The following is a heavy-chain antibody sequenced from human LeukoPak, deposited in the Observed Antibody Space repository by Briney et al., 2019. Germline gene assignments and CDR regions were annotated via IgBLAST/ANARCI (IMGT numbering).Heavy chain of an antibody. CDR3: AREKYYYDSSGHRINWFDP. Sequence: PGGSLRLSCAASGFTFSSYAMSWVRQAPGKGLEWVSAISGSGGSTYYADSVKGRFTISRDNSKNTLYLQMNSLRAEDTAVYYCAREKYYYDSSGHRINWFDPWGQGTLVTVSS. CDR1: GFTFSSYA. CDR2: ISGSGGST. D-gene: IGHD3-22*01. J-gene: IGHJ5*02. V-gene: IGHV3-23*01.